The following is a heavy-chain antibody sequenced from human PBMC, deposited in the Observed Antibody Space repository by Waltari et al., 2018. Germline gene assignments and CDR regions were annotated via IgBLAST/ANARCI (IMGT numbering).Heavy chain of an antibody. J-gene: IGHJ4*02. D-gene: IGHD2-21*01. V-gene: IGHV4-31*03. CDR3: ARECGGDCYSHFDY. Sequence: QVQLQESGPGLVTPSQTLSLTCTVSGGSISSGGYYWSWIRQHPGKGLDGIWYNYYRGSTYYNPSLKSRVTISVDTSKNQFSLKLSSVTAADTAVYYCARECGGDCYSHFDYWGQGTLVTVSS. CDR2: NYYRGST. CDR1: GGSISSGGYY.